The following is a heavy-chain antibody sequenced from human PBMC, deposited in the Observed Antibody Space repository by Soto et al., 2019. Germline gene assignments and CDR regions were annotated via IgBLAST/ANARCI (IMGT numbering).Heavy chain of an antibody. J-gene: IGHJ4*02. Sequence: QVQLVQSGAEVKKPGSSVKVSCKASGGTFSRYAINWVRQPPGHGLEWMGGIIPLFGTANYAQNFQGRVTITADESASTAHMELRSLRAEDTAVYYFARKYGHDCGCGNCYLDFWGQGTLVTVSS. CDR2: IIPLFGTA. V-gene: IGHV1-69*01. CDR3: ARKYGHDCGCGNCYLDF. CDR1: GGTFSRYA. D-gene: IGHD2-15*01.